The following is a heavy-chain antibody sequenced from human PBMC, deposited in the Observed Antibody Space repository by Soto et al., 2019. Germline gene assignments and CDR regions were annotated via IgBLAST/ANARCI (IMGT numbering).Heavy chain of an antibody. V-gene: IGHV1-8*01. CDR2: MNPSTGNT. CDR3: ARGRIIVAGGFDP. J-gene: IGHJ5*02. Sequence: QVQLVQSGAEVKKPGASVKVSCKASGYTFTSYDIIWVRQATGQGLEWMGWMNPSTGNTDSAEKFXXRXXMTRNTSISTVYMELSSLSFADAAVDYCARGRIIVAGGFDPWGQGTLVTVSS. CDR1: GYTFTSYD. D-gene: IGHD6-19*01.